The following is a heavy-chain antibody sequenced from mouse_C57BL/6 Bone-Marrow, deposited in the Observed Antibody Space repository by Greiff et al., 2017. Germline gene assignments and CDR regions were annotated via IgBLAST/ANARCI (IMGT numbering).Heavy chain of an antibody. J-gene: IGHJ1*03. CDR1: GYAFTNYL. CDR2: INPGSGGT. D-gene: IGHD2-4*01. CDR3: ARSYDYESSYWYFDV. Sequence: VQLQQSGAELVRPGTSVKVSCKASGYAFTNYLIEWVKQRPGQGLEWIGVINPGSGGTNYNEKFKGKATLTADKSSSTAYMQLSSLTSEDSAVYFCARSYDYESSYWYFDVWGTGTTVTVSS. V-gene: IGHV1-54*01.